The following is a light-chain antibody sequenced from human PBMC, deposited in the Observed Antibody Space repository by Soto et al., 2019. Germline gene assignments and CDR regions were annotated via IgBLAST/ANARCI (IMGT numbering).Light chain of an antibody. CDR3: LQDDSSPLT. V-gene: IGKV1-6*01. J-gene: IGKJ3*01. CDR1: QAIRDD. Sequence: AIQMTQSPSSLSASVGDRVTITCRASQAIRDDLGWYQQKPGKAPKSLIYGASHLHSGVPSRFSGSGYDTDFTLTISSLQPEDFATYYCLQDDSSPLTFGPGNKVDIK. CDR2: GAS.